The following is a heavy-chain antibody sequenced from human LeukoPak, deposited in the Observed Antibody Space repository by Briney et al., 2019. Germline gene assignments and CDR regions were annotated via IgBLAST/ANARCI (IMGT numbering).Heavy chain of an antibody. CDR1: GFNFSSYE. CDR3: ARESRDAFDI. CDR2: ISSSGSTI. Sequence: PGGSLRLSCAASGFNFSSYEMNWVRQAPGKGLEWVSYISSSGSTIYYADSVKGRFTISRDNAKNSLYLQMNSLRAEDTAVYYCARESRDAFDIWGQGTMVTVSS. V-gene: IGHV3-48*03. J-gene: IGHJ3*02.